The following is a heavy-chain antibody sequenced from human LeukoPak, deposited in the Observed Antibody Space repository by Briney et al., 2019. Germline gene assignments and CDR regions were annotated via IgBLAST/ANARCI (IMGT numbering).Heavy chain of an antibody. D-gene: IGHD1-26*01. J-gene: IGHJ4*02. CDR3: ARLGTYSGNLFDN. CDR2: INYSGRT. Sequence: PSETLSLTCTVSGGSVSSDSYYWVWVRQPPGKGLEWTGSINYSGRTFYSSSLKSRITLSMDASKNQFSLRLTSVTAADTAVYYCARLGTYSGNLFDNWGQGTLVTVSS. V-gene: IGHV4-39*01. CDR1: GGSVSSDSYY.